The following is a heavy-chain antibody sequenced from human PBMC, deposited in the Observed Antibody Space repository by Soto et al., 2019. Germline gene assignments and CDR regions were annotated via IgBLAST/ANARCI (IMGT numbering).Heavy chain of an antibody. CDR3: AREGIAARVSY. CDR1: GGSISSGDYY. Sequence: SETLSLTCTVSGGSISSGDYYWSWIRQPPGKGLEWIGYIYYSGSTYYNPSLKSRVTISVDTSKNQFSLKLSSVTAADTAVYYCAREGIAARVSYWGQGTLVTVPQ. J-gene: IGHJ4*02. D-gene: IGHD6-6*01. V-gene: IGHV4-30-4*01. CDR2: IYYSGST.